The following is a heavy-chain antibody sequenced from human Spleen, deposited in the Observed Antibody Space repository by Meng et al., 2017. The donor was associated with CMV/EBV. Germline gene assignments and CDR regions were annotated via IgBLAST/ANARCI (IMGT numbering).Heavy chain of an antibody. CDR2: ISYSGNT. Sequence: GGSISSEEHYWSWIRQPPGKGLQWIGCISYSGNTYFNPSLKSRVSISGDTSKNQFSLRLSSVTDADAAVYFCARSPVVIVPAGPDYWGQGTLVTVSS. V-gene: IGHV4-30-4*08. CDR3: ARSPVVIVPAGPDY. CDR1: GGSISSEEHY. J-gene: IGHJ4*02. D-gene: IGHD2-2*01.